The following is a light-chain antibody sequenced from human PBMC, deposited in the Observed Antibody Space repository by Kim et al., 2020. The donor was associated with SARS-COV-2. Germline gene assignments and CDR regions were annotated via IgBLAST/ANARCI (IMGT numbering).Light chain of an antibody. CDR2: LEGSGNY. V-gene: IGLV4-60*03. Sequence: QPVLTQSSSASASLGSSVKLTCTLSSGHSSYIIAWHQQQPGMAPRYLMKLEGSGNYNKGSGVPDRFSGSSSGADRYLTISNLQSEDEADYYCETWDSNTRVFGGGTQLTVL. CDR1: SGHSSYI. J-gene: IGLJ3*02. CDR3: ETWDSNTRV.